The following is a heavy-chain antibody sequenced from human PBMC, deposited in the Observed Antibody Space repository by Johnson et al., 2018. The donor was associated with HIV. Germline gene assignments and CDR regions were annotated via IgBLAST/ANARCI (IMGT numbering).Heavy chain of an antibody. Sequence: VQLVESGGGVVRPGGSLRLSCAASGFTFSDYAIHWVRQAPGKGLEWVSGINWNGGSTGYADSVKGRFTISRDNAKNSLYLQMNSLRAEDTALYYCARLEYSSVRPLLGAFDIWGQGTMVTVSS. V-gene: IGHV3-20*04. J-gene: IGHJ3*02. CDR3: ARLEYSSVRPLLGAFDI. CDR1: GFTFSDYA. D-gene: IGHD6-6*01. CDR2: INWNGGST.